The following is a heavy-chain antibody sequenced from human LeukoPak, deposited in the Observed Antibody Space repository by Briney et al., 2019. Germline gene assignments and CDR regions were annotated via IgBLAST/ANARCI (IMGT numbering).Heavy chain of an antibody. Sequence: SGGSLRLSCAASGFTFSSYAMHWVRQAPGKGLEWVAVISYDGSNKYYADSVKGRFTISRDNSKNTLYLQMNSLRAEDTAVYYCAKGGALVVPAAYFFDYWGQGTLVTVSS. CDR3: AKGGALVVPAAYFFDY. D-gene: IGHD2-2*01. V-gene: IGHV3-30-3*01. CDR1: GFTFSSYA. J-gene: IGHJ4*02. CDR2: ISYDGSNK.